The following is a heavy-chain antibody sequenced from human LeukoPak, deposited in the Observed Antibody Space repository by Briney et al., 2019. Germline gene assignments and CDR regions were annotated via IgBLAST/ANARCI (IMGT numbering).Heavy chain of an antibody. D-gene: IGHD3-10*01. CDR3: ARGLIGRYTFDY. Sequence: GRSLRLFCAASGFTFSDYNMHWVRQAPGKGLDWVALMSPDGNKKYYADSVKGRFTISRNNSKNTVDLQLNSLRAEDTAVYYCARGLIGRYTFDYCGQGTLVTVSS. V-gene: IGHV3-30-3*01. CDR1: GFTFSDYN. CDR2: MSPDGNKK. J-gene: IGHJ4*02.